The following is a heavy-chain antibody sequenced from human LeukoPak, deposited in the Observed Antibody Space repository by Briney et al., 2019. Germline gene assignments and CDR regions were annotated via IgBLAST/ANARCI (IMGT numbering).Heavy chain of an antibody. J-gene: IGHJ4*02. V-gene: IGHV1-18*01. CDR2: ISGYNGNT. CDR1: GYTFTNYG. D-gene: IGHD3-22*01. Sequence: GASVKVSGKGSGYTFTNYGINWVRQAPGQGLEWLEWISGYNGNTHYAQKVQDRVTMTTDTATSTAYMELRSLRPDDTAVYYCARDYHDTSGPDGFWGQGTLVTVSS. CDR3: ARDYHDTSGPDGF.